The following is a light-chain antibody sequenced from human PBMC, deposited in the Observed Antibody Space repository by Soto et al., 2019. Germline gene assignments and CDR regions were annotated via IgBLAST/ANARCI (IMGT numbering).Light chain of an antibody. CDR1: QSVLYSSNNKDY. Sequence: DIVMTQSPDSLAVSLGERATINCKSSQSVLYSSNNKDYLAWYQQKPGRPPKLLLYWASTRESGVPDRFSGSGSGTDFTLTISSLQAEDVAVYYCQQYYSTPWTF. V-gene: IGKV4-1*01. CDR3: QQYYSTPWT. CDR2: WAS. J-gene: IGKJ1*01.